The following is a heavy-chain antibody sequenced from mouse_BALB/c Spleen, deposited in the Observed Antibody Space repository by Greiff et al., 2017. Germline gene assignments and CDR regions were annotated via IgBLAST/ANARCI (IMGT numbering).Heavy chain of an antibody. CDR2: IWAGGST. CDR1: GFSLTSYG. CDR3: ARALLRSHFDY. V-gene: IGHV2-9*02. D-gene: IGHD1-1*01. Sequence: VMLVESGPGLVAPSQSLSITCTVSGFSLTSYGVHWVRQPPGKGLEWLGVIWAGGSTNYNSALMSRLSISKDNSKSQVFLKMNSLQTDDTAMYYCARALLRSHFDYWGQGTTLTVSS. J-gene: IGHJ2*01.